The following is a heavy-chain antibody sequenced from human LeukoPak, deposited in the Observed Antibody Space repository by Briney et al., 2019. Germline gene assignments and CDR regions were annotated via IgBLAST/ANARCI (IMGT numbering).Heavy chain of an antibody. D-gene: IGHD4-23*01. CDR3: AKGGYGGNSGAFDI. CDR1: GFTFSRYW. CDR2: ISGSGGST. V-gene: IGHV3-23*01. J-gene: IGHJ3*02. Sequence: GGSLRLSCAASGFTFSRYWMHWVRQAPGKGLEWVSAISGSGGSTYYADSVKGRFTISRDNSKNTLYLQMNSLRAEDTAVYYCAKGGYGGNSGAFDIWGQGTMVTVSS.